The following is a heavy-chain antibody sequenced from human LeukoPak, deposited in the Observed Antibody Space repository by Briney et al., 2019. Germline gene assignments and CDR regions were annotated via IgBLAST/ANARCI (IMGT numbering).Heavy chain of an antibody. J-gene: IGHJ1*01. CDR3: ARVGSNYDFWSGYYVAEYFQH. CDR2: INHSGST. V-gene: IGHV4-34*01. Sequence: SETLSLTCAVYGGSFSGYYWSWIRQPPGKGLEWIGEINHSGSTNHNPSLKSRVTISVDTSKNQFSLKLSSVTAADTAVYYCARVGSNYDFWSGYYVAEYFQHWGQGTLVTVSS. D-gene: IGHD3-3*01. CDR1: GGSFSGYY.